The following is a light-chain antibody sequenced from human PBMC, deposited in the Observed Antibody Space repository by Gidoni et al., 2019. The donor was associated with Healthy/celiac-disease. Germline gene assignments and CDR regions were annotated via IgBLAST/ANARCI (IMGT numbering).Light chain of an antibody. CDR3: QSYDSSNWV. V-gene: IGLV6-57*02. CDR1: SGSIASNY. Sequence: FMLTQPHSVSESPGKTVTISCTASSGSIASNYVPWYQQRPGSAPTTVIYEDNQRPSGVPDRFSGSIDSSSNSASLTISGLKTEDEADYYCQSYDSSNWVFGGGTKLTVL. J-gene: IGLJ3*02. CDR2: EDN.